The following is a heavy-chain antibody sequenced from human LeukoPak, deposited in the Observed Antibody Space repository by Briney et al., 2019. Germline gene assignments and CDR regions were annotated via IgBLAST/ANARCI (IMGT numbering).Heavy chain of an antibody. D-gene: IGHD3-10*01. J-gene: IGHJ4*02. Sequence: GESLKISCKGSGYSFATYWIGWVRQMPGKGLEWMGIIYPGDSDTRYSPSFEGQVTISVDKSISTAYLQWSSLKASDTAMYYCARQTRDGSGSRGYSFDFWGQGTLVTVSS. CDR3: ARQTRDGSGSRGYSFDF. CDR2: IYPGDSDT. CDR1: GYSFATYW. V-gene: IGHV5-51*01.